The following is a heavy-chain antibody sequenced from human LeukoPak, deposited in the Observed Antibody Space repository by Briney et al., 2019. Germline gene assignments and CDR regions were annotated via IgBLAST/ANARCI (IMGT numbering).Heavy chain of an antibody. D-gene: IGHD2-2*01. CDR3: ARDGNYGVVVPAATDYGMDV. J-gene: IGHJ6*02. CDR2: ISAYNGNT. V-gene: IGHV1-18*04. CDR1: GYTLTDYY. Sequence: GASVKVSCKASGYTLTDYYMHWVRQAPGQGLEWMVWISAYNGNTNYAQNLQGRLTMTTDTSTSTAYMELRSLISDDTAVYYCARDGNYGVVVPAATDYGMDVWGQGTTVTVSS.